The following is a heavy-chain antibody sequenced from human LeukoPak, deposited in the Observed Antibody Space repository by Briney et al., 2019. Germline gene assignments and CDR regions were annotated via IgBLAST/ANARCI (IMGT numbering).Heavy chain of an antibody. Sequence: SETLSLTCTVSGGSISSYYWSWIRQPAGKGLEWIGCIYTSGSTNYNPSLKSRVTMSVDTSKNQFSLKLSSVTAADTAVYYCARDVSSGWYARVATWDYYYYYMDVWGKGTTVTISS. CDR3: ARDVSSGWYARVATWDYYYYYMDV. J-gene: IGHJ6*03. D-gene: IGHD6-19*01. CDR2: IYTSGST. V-gene: IGHV4-4*07. CDR1: GGSISSYY.